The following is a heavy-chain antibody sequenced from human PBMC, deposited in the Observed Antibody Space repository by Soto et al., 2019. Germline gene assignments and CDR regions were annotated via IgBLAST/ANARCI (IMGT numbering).Heavy chain of an antibody. CDR3: AQEPGQLLTAYNSNDEGYMDV. D-gene: IGHD1-20*01. V-gene: IGHV3-23*01. CDR2: ISGSGGST. Sequence: GGSLRLSCAASGFTFSSYAMSWVRQAPGKXLEWVSAISGSGGSTYYADSVKGRFTISRDNSKNTLYLQMNSLRAEDTAVYYCAQEPGQLLTAYNSNDEGYMDVWGQGTTVTVSS. CDR1: GFTFSSYA. J-gene: IGHJ6*02.